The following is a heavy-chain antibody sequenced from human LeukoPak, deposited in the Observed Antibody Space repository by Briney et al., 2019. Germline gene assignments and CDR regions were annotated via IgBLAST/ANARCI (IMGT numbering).Heavy chain of an antibody. CDR3: ASGLEYYDSSGLGEY. CDR2: ISAYNGNT. Sequence: ASVKVSGKASGYTFTSYGISWVRQAPGQGLEWMGWISAYNGNTNYAQKLQGRVTMTTDTSTSTAYMELRSLRSDDTAVYYCASGLEYYDSSGLGEYWGQGTLVTVSS. D-gene: IGHD3-22*01. J-gene: IGHJ4*02. V-gene: IGHV1-18*01. CDR1: GYTFTSYG.